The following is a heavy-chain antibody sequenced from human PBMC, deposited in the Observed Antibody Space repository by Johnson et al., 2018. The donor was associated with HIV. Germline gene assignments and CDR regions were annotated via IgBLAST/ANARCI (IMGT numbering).Heavy chain of an antibody. CDR2: ISGSGHST. J-gene: IGHJ3*02. CDR1: GFTFSSYA. CDR3: TTAASSSWYGEDAFDI. V-gene: IGHV3-23*04. Sequence: VQLVESGGGLVQPGGSLRLSCAASGFTFSSYAMSWVRQAPGKGLEWVSAISGSGHSTYYADSVKGRFTISRDNSKNTLYLQMNSLKTEDTAVYYCTTAASSSWYGEDAFDIWGQGTMVTVSS. D-gene: IGHD6-13*01.